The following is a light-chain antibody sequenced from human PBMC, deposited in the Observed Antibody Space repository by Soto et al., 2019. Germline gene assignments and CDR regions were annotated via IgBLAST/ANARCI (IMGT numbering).Light chain of an antibody. CDR3: MQRIEFPRT. V-gene: IGKV2-40*01. Sequence: ALSPTPLSLPVTPGEPASISCRCSQCLLDRDDGNTYVDWYLQKPGQSPQLLIYALSYRASGVADRCSGSGSGTDFTLKISRVEAEDVGVYYCMQRIEFPRTFGQGTKLDIK. CDR2: ALS. CDR1: QCLLDRDDGNTY. J-gene: IGKJ1*01.